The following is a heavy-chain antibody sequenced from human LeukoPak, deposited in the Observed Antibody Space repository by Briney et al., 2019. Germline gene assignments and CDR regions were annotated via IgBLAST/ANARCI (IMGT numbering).Heavy chain of an antibody. D-gene: IGHD6-19*01. J-gene: IGHJ4*02. V-gene: IGHV1-24*01. CDR1: GYTLTELS. CDR3: ARSPKFQWLVRGPLDY. Sequence: ASVKVSCKVSGYTLTELSMHWVRQAPGKGLEWMGGFDPEDGETIYAQKFQGRVTMTEDTSTDTAYMELRSLRSDDTAVYYCARSPKFQWLVRGPLDYWGQGTLVTVSS. CDR2: FDPEDGET.